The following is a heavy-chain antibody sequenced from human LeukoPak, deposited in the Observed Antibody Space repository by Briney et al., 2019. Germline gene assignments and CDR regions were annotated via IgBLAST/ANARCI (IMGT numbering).Heavy chain of an antibody. Sequence: GGSLRLSCAASGFSFSSCGMHWVRQAPGKGLEWVAVISYDGSNKYYADSVKGRFTISRDNSKNTLYLQMNSLRAEDTAVYYCAKGPTSVAGDYWGQGTLVTVSS. D-gene: IGHD6-19*01. CDR2: ISYDGSNK. CDR3: AKGPTSVAGDY. J-gene: IGHJ4*02. CDR1: GFSFSSCG. V-gene: IGHV3-30*18.